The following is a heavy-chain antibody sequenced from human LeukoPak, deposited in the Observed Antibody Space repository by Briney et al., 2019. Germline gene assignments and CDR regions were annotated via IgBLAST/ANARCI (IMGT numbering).Heavy chain of an antibody. D-gene: IGHD2-21*01. CDR2: VNFNGTS. CDR1: GYAIGSSHY. J-gene: IGHJ2*01. Sequence: SETLSLTCDVSGYAIGSSHYWGWIRQPPGRGLQWIGHVNFNGTSAYNASLRGRVTISIEASKNRFSLRLTSVTGADAAIYYCARVVSQAAPDWYMDVWGGGTVVIVSS. V-gene: IGHV4-38-2*01. CDR3: ARVVSQAAPDWYMDV.